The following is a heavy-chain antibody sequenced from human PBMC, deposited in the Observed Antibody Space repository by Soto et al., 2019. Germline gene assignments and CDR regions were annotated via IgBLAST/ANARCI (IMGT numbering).Heavy chain of an antibody. CDR2: ISSSSSYI. Sequence: LRLSCAASGFTFSSYSVNWVRQAPGKGLEWVSSISSSSSYIYYADSVKGRFTISRDNAKNSLYLQMNSLRAEDTAVYYCARSRPGYSYGYGWFDPWGQGTLVTVSS. D-gene: IGHD5-18*01. CDR3: ARSRPGYSYGYGWFDP. CDR1: GFTFSSYS. V-gene: IGHV3-21*01. J-gene: IGHJ5*02.